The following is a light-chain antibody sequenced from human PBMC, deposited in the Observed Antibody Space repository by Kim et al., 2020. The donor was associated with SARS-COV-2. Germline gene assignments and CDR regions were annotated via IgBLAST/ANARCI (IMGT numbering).Light chain of an antibody. V-gene: IGKV1-27*01. CDR3: QRYKSAPWT. CDR2: AAS. Sequence: ATLGDRGSNTWRARQGIRKFFGWDQQKPGKVPKLLNYAASLLQTGVPSRFSGSGSGTDFTLTINSLQPEDVATYYCQRYKSAPWTFGQGTKVDIK. CDR1: QGIRKF. J-gene: IGKJ1*01.